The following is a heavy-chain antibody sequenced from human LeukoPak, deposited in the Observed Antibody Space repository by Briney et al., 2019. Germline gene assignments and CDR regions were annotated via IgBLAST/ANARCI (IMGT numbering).Heavy chain of an antibody. V-gene: IGHV4-4*07. Sequence: SQTLSLTCSVSGGSLSSRYWSWMRQSAGKGLEWIGRIYTSGTTQYNPSLKSRVTMSLDMSKNQFSLKLTSVTAAGTAMYYCTRSADYGVYNWFDPWGQGTLVTVSS. CDR1: GGSLSSRY. CDR3: TRSADYGVYNWFDP. CDR2: IYTSGTT. D-gene: IGHD4-17*01. J-gene: IGHJ5*02.